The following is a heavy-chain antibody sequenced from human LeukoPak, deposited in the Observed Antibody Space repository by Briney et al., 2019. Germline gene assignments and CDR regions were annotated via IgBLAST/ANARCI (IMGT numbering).Heavy chain of an antibody. CDR2: ISYDGSNK. V-gene: IGHV3-30*18. Sequence: GKSLRLSCAAPGFTFSTYGMHWVRQAPGKGLEWVAVISYDGSNKNYADSMKGRFTISRDNSRNTLDLQMNSLRPEDTAVYYCAKSGYQLLAGNWFDPWGQGTLVTVSS. CDR3: AKSGYQLLAGNWFDP. D-gene: IGHD2-2*01. J-gene: IGHJ5*02. CDR1: GFTFSTYG.